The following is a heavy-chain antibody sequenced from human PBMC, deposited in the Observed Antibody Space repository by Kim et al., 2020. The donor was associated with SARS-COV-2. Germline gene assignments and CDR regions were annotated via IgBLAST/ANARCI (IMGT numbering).Heavy chain of an antibody. D-gene: IGHD3-10*01. CDR3: ARDWSGSSGTHDAFDI. CDR1: GFTFSDYY. J-gene: IGHJ3*02. CDR2: ISSSGSTI. V-gene: IGHV3-11*01. Sequence: GGSLRLSCAASGFTFSDYYMSWIRQAPGEGLEWVSYISSSGSTIYYAASVKGRFTISRDNAKNSLYLQMNSLRAEDTAVYYCARDWSGSSGTHDAFDIWGKGTMFTASP.